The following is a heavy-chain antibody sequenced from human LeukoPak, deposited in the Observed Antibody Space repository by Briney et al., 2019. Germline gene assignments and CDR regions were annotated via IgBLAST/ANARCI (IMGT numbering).Heavy chain of an antibody. Sequence: PSETLSLTCTVSGGSISSSSYYWGWIRQPPGKGLEWIGSIYYSGSTYYNPSLKSRVTISVDTSKNQFSLKLSSVTAADTAVYYCARSRTTYAFNWFDPWGQGTLVTVSS. J-gene: IGHJ5*02. CDR2: IYYSGST. V-gene: IGHV4-39*07. D-gene: IGHD2/OR15-2a*01. CDR1: GGSISSSSYY. CDR3: ARSRTTYAFNWFDP.